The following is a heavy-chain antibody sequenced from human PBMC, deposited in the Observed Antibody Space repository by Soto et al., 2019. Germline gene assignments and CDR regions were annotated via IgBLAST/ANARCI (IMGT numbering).Heavy chain of an antibody. CDR3: ASTPYWGHY. CDR2: INSDGSST. D-gene: IGHD3-16*01. J-gene: IGHJ4*02. CDR1: GFAFSTYW. Sequence: VQLVESGGGLVQPGGSLRLSCAASGFAFSTYWMHWVRQAPGKGLVWVSRINSDGSSTNYADSVKGRITISRDNAKNTLYLQMNRLRAEDTAVYYCASTPYWGHYWGQGSPVTVSA. V-gene: IGHV3-74*01.